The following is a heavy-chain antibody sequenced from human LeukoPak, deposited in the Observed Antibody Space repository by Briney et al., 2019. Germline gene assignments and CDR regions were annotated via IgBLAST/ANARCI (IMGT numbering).Heavy chain of an antibody. CDR2: MNPNSGNT. D-gene: IGHD2-21*02. CDR3: ARLFHTSYCGGDCYSNYYYYMDV. Sequence: ASVKVSCKASGYTFTSYDINWVRQATGQGLEWMGWMNPNSGNTGYAQKFQGRVTMTRNTSISTAYMELSSLRSEDTAVYYCARLFHTSYCGGDCYSNYYYYMDVWVKGTTVTVSS. J-gene: IGHJ6*03. CDR1: GYTFTSYD. V-gene: IGHV1-8*01.